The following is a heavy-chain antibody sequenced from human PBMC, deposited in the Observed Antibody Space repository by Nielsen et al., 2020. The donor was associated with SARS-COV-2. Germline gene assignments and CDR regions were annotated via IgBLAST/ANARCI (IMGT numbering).Heavy chain of an antibody. V-gene: IGHV4-39*01. CDR3: ARHRFTARIVVLSYYFDY. CDR1: GGSISSSSYY. CDR2: IYYSGST. J-gene: IGHJ4*02. D-gene: IGHD3-22*01. Sequence: SETLSLTCTVSGGSISSSSYYWGWIRQPPGKGLEWIGSIYYSGSTYYNPSLKSRVTISVDTSKNQFSLKLSSATAADTAVYYCARHRFTARIVVLSYYFDYWGQGTLVTVSS.